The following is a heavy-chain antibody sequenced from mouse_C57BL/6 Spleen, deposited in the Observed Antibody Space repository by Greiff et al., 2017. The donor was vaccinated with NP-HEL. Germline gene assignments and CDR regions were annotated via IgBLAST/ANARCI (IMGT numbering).Heavy chain of an antibody. Sequence: VQVVESGAELARPGASVKMSCKASGYTFTSYTMHWVKQRPGQGLEWIGYINPSSGYTKYNQKFKDKATLTADKSSSTAYMQLSSLTSEDSAVYYCARGYYSNYVYFDVWGTGTTVTVSS. CDR1: GYTFTSYT. J-gene: IGHJ1*03. D-gene: IGHD2-5*01. CDR3: ARGYYSNYVYFDV. V-gene: IGHV1-4*01. CDR2: INPSSGYT.